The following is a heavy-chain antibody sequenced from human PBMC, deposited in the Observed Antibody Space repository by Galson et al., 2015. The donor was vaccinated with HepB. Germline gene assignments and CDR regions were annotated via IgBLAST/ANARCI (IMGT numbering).Heavy chain of an antibody. CDR3: ARRLNYYDSSGYPIGEAFDI. J-gene: IGHJ3*02. D-gene: IGHD3-22*01. CDR2: IYNSGTT. Sequence: SETLSLTCTVSGGSISSSTYNWDWIRQPPGKGLEWIGIIYNSGTTYYNPSLRSRVTISVDKSKNQFSLTLSSLTAADTAVYYCARRLNYYDSSGYPIGEAFDIWGQGTMVTVSS. V-gene: IGHV4-39*01. CDR1: GGSISSSTYN.